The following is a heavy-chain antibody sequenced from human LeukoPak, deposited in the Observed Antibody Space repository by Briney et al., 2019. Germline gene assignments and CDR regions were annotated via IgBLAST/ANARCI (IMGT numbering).Heavy chain of an antibody. CDR2: ITSTSAYI. CDR1: GFTFSLFT. CDR3: ARDYGGNSDY. J-gene: IGHJ4*02. D-gene: IGHD4-23*01. V-gene: IGHV3-21*01. Sequence: GGSLRLSCADSGFTFSLFTMSWVRQAPGKGLEWVSSITSTSAYIYYADSVKGRFTISRDNAKKSLYLQMSSLRDEDTAVYYCARDYGGNSDYWGQGALVTVSS.